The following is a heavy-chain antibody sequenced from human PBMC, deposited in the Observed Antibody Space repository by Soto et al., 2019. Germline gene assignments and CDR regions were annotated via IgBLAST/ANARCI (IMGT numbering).Heavy chain of an antibody. Sequence: SETLSLTCAVYGGSFRGYYWSCILEPPVKVLEWIGEINHSGSTNYNPSLKSRVTISVDTSKNQFSLKLSSVTAADTAVYYCARERDSSSSSYAANNQFDYWGQGTLVTVSS. CDR2: INHSGST. V-gene: IGHV4-34*01. CDR1: GGSFRGYY. J-gene: IGHJ4*02. D-gene: IGHD6-6*01. CDR3: ARERDSSSSSYAANNQFDY.